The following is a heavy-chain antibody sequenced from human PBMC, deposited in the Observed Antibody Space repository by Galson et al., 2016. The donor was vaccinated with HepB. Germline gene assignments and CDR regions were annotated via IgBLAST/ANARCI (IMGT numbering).Heavy chain of an antibody. D-gene: IGHD4-17*01. CDR2: IGTGGDT. CDR1: GFTFSRSD. J-gene: IGHJ4*02. V-gene: IGHV3-13*04. CDR3: ARGHDYGDYLAT. Sequence: SLRLSCAASGFTFSRSDMHWVRQAAGKGLEWVSAIGTGGDTDHPGSVKDRFTISRDEFENTLYLQMNSLRADDTALYYCARGHDYGDYLATWGQGSLVIVSS.